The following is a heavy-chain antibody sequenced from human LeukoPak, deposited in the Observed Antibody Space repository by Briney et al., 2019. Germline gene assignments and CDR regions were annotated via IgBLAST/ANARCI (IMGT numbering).Heavy chain of an antibody. CDR3: AQQVGYCSSGNCYFTY. D-gene: IGHD2-15*01. V-gene: IGHV3-23*01. CDR2: INNDGDST. CDR1: GFTFSSSA. Sequence: PGGSLRLSCAASGFTFSSSAMSWVRQAPGKGLEWVSAINNDGDSTYSADSVKGRFTASRDNSKNTLYLQMNSLRAEDAAVYYCAQQVGYCSSGNCYFTYWGQGTLVTVSS. J-gene: IGHJ1*01.